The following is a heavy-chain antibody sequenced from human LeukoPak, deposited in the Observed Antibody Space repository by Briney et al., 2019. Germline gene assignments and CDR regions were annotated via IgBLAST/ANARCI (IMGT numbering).Heavy chain of an antibody. V-gene: IGHV3-21*01. CDR2: ISTSSSYI. Sequence: GGSLRLSCAASGFTFSSYSMNWVRQAPGKGLEWVSSISTSSSYIDYAGSVKGRFTISRDNAKNSLYLQMNSLRAEDTAVYYCAKGWGIPIFGVVTNWGQGTLVTVSS. D-gene: IGHD3-3*01. CDR1: GFTFSSYS. CDR3: AKGWGIPIFGVVTN. J-gene: IGHJ4*02.